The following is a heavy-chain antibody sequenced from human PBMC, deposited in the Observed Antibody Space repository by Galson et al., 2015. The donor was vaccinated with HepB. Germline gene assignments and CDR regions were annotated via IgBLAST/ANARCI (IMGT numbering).Heavy chain of an antibody. CDR2: ISTSGTTI. CDR1: GFTFSSFA. J-gene: IGHJ3*02. CDR3: ARRVVERAFDI. Sequence: SLRLSCAASGFTFSSFALSWGRQAPGKGLEWVSGISTSGTTIYYIESVKGRFTTSRDNSKNTVYLQMNSLRAEDTALYYCARRVVERAFDIWGQGTMVTVSS. V-gene: IGHV3-23*01. D-gene: IGHD5-24*01.